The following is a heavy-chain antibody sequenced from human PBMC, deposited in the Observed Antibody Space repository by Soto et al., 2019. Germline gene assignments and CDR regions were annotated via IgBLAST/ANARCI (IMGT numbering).Heavy chain of an antibody. V-gene: IGHV1-69*01. D-gene: IGHD5-18*01. Sequence: QVQLVQSGAEVKKPGSSVKVSCKASGGTFSSYAISWVRQAPGQGLEWMGGIIPIFGTANYAQKFQGRVTITADESTSTAYMELSSLRSEDTAVYYCARSRVYSYGSPKPYNWFDPWGQGTLVTVSS. J-gene: IGHJ5*02. CDR3: ARSRVYSYGSPKPYNWFDP. CDR2: IIPIFGTA. CDR1: GGTFSSYA.